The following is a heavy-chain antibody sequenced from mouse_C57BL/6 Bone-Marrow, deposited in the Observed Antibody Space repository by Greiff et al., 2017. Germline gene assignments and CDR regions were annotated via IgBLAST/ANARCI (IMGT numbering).Heavy chain of an antibody. V-gene: IGHV1-7*01. CDR1: GYTFTSDW. CDR2: INPSSGYT. J-gene: IGHJ3*01. Sequence: QVQLQQSGAELAKPGASVKLSCKASGYTFTSDWMHWVKQRPGQGLEWIGYINPSSGYTKYNQKFKDKATLTADTSSSTAYMQLSSKTYADYAVYYCAREGSYYGNPFAYWGQGTLVTVSA. D-gene: IGHD2-1*01. CDR3: AREGSYYGNPFAY.